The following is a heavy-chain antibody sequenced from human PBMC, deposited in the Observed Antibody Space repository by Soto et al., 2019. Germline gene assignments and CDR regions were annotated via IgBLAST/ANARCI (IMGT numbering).Heavy chain of an antibody. CDR1: GYTFTSYG. CDR2: ISAYNGNT. V-gene: IGHV1-18*04. J-gene: IGHJ5*02. D-gene: IGHD3-3*01. Sequence: ASVKVSCTASGYTFTSYGLSWVRQARGQGLEWMGWISAYNGNTNYAQKLQGRVTMTTDTSTSTAYMELRSLRSDDTAVYYCARGSSYYDFWSGLTDWFDPWGQGTLVTVSS. CDR3: ARGSSYYDFWSGLTDWFDP.